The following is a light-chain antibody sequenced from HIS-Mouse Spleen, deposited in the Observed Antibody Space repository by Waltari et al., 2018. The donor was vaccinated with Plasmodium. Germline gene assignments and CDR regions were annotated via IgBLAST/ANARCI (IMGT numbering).Light chain of an antibody. J-gene: IGKJ2*01. V-gene: IGKV1-33*01. CDR1: QDISNY. CDR3: QQYDNLPYT. Sequence: DIQMTQSPSHLPASVGARVTITCPASQDISNYLNWYQQKPGKAPKLLIYDASNLETGVPSRFSGSGSGTDFTFTISSLQPEDIATYYCQQYDNLPYTFGQGTKLEIK. CDR2: DAS.